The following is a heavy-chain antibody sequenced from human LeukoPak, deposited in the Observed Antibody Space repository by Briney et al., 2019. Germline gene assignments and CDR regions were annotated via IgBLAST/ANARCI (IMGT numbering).Heavy chain of an antibody. Sequence: GESLNTSCKGSGYTFTSYWIGWVRQMPGKGLEWMGIIYPGDSDTRYSPSFQGQVTISADKSISTAFLQWSSLKASDTALYYCVRMLGYCSSTSCSPFDYWGQGTLVTVSS. D-gene: IGHD2-2*01. CDR3: VRMLGYCSSTSCSPFDY. CDR2: IYPGDSDT. CDR1: GYTFTSYW. V-gene: IGHV5-51*01. J-gene: IGHJ4*02.